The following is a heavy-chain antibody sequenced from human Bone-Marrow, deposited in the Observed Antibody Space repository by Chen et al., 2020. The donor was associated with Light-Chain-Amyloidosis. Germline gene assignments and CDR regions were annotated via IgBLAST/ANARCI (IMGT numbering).Heavy chain of an antibody. J-gene: IGHJ4*02. CDR2: IYPDDSDA. Sequence: EVQLEQSGPEVKKHGESLKISCKGSGYTLPNYWIGWVRQMPGKGLEWMGVIYPDDSDARYSPSFEGQVTISADKSITTAYLQWRSLKASDTAMYYCARRRDGYNFDYWGQGTLVTVSS. CDR3: ARRRDGYNFDY. CDR1: GYTLPNYW. V-gene: IGHV5-51*01. D-gene: IGHD5-12*01.